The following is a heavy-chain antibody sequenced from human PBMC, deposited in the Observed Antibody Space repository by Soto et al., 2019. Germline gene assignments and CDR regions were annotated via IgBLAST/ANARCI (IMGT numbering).Heavy chain of an antibody. CDR3: ARIGSDYGDYYFDY. V-gene: IGHV4-34*01. J-gene: IGHJ4*02. D-gene: IGHD4-17*01. CDR2: INHSGTT. CDR1: GGSFSGYY. Sequence: KASETLSLTCAVYGGSFSGYYWNWIRQTPGKGLEWIGEINHSGTTNYNPSLKSRATISIDTSKNQFSLKLTSVTAADTAVYYCARIGSDYGDYYFDYWGQGTLVTVSS.